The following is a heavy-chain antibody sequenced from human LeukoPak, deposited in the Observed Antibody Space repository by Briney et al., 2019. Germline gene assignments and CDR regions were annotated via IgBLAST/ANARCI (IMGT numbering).Heavy chain of an antibody. D-gene: IGHD3-22*01. Sequence: SGTLSLTCTVSGYSISSGYYWGWIRQPPGKGLEWIGSIYHSGSTYYNPSLKSRVTISVDTSKNQFSLKLSSVTAADTAVYYCARDYYYDSSGYWGQGTLVTVSS. CDR1: GYSISSGYY. CDR3: ARDYYYDSSGY. J-gene: IGHJ4*02. V-gene: IGHV4-38-2*02. CDR2: IYHSGST.